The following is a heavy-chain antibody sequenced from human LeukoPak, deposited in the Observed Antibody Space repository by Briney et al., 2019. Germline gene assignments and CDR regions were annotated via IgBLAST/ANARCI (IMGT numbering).Heavy chain of an antibody. V-gene: IGHV3-23*01. J-gene: IGHJ6*03. D-gene: IGHD1-26*01. Sequence: PGGSLRLSCAASGFTFSSYAMSWVRQAPGKGLEWVSTISTNVGGTYYADSVKGRFTISRDNSKNTLYLQMSSLRAEDTAVYYCARLARYSWSPIAPLYYYYYMDVWGKGTTVTVSS. CDR2: ISTNVGGT. CDR1: GFTFSSYA. CDR3: ARLARYSWSPIAPLYYYYYMDV.